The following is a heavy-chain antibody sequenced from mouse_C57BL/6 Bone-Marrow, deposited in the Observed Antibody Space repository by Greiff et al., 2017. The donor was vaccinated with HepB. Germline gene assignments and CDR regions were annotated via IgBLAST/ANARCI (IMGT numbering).Heavy chain of an antibody. V-gene: IGHV5-6*01. D-gene: IGHD2-1*01. Sequence: EVQLVESGGDLVKPGGSLKLSCAASGFTFSSYGMSWVRQTPDKRLEWVATISSGGSYTYYPDSVKGRFTISRDNAKNTLYLQMSSLKSEDTAMYYCAIYPYYAMDYWGQGTSVTVSS. CDR2: ISSGGSYT. CDR1: GFTFSSYG. CDR3: AIYPYYAMDY. J-gene: IGHJ4*01.